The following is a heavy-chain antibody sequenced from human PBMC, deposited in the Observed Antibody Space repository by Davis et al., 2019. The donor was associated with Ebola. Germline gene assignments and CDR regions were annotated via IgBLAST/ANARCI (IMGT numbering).Heavy chain of an antibody. D-gene: IGHD3-3*01. J-gene: IGHJ6*03. CDR2: IYYSGST. Sequence: PSETLSLTCTVSGGSISSGDYYWSWIRQPPGKGLEWIGYIYYSGSTYYNPSLKSRVTISVDTSKNQFSLKLSSVTAADTAVYYCARDRPYYDFWSGYKEDADYYYYYMDVWGKGTTVTVSS. V-gene: IGHV4-30-4*01. CDR1: GGSISSGDYY. CDR3: ARDRPYYDFWSGYKEDADYYYYYMDV.